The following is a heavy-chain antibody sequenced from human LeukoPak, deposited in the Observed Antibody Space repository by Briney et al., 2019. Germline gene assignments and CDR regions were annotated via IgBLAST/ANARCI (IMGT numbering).Heavy chain of an antibody. Sequence: ASVKVSCKASGYTFTSYGISWVRQAPGQGLEGMGWISAYNGNTNYAQKLQGRVTMTTDTSTSTAYMELRSLRSDDTAVYYCARNVMYYYDSSGYIREFDYWGQGTLVTVSS. CDR2: ISAYNGNT. CDR1: GYTFTSYG. D-gene: IGHD3-22*01. J-gene: IGHJ4*02. V-gene: IGHV1-18*01. CDR3: ARNVMYYYDSSGYIREFDY.